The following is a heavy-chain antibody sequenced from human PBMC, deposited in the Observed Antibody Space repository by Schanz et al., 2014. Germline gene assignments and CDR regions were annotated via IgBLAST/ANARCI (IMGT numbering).Heavy chain of an antibody. D-gene: IGHD3-10*01. CDR3: AKYRGYYRVAGSYRELEY. V-gene: IGHV3-23*01. CDR1: GFAFSSYG. Sequence: EVQLLESGGGLVQPGGSLRLSCLASGFAFSSYGMNWLRQAPGKGLEWVSVIGVDGTTTYYADSVKGRFTISRDNSKNTQYLQMNSLRPEDTAVYYCAKYRGYYRVAGSYRELEYWGQGTLVTVSS. J-gene: IGHJ4*02. CDR2: IGVDGTTT.